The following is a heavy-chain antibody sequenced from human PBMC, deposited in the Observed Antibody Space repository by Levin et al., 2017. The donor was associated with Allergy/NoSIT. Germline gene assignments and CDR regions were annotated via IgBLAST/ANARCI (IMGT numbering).Heavy chain of an antibody. D-gene: IGHD3-22*01. V-gene: IGHV3-9*01. CDR1: GFTFDDYA. J-gene: IGHJ3*02. Sequence: GGSLRLSCAASGFTFDDYAMHWVRQAPGKGLEWVSGISWNSGSIGYADSVKGRFTISRDNAKNSLYLQMNSLRAEDTALYYCAKDIHFNYYDSSGYLGHGAFDIWGQGTMVTVSS. CDR3: AKDIHFNYYDSSGYLGHGAFDI. CDR2: ISWNSGSI.